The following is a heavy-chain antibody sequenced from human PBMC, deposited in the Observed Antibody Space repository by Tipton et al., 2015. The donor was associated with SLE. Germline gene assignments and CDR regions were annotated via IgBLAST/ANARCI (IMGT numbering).Heavy chain of an antibody. J-gene: IGHJ3*02. CDR2: INPNNGGT. V-gene: IGHV1-2*02. CDR3: ARGLLIADAFDI. CDR1: GYTFTDYY. D-gene: IGHD6-13*01. Sequence: QVQLVQSGPEVKKPGASVKVSCKASGYTFTDYYMHWVRQAPGQGLEWMGWINPNNGGTNYEQKFQGRVTMTRDTSISTAYLDLSRLRSDDTAVYYCARGLLIADAFDIWGQGTMVTVSS.